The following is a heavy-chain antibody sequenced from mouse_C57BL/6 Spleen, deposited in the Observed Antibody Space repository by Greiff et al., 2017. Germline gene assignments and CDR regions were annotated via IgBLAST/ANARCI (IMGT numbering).Heavy chain of an antibody. V-gene: IGHV1-80*01. J-gene: IGHJ1*03. Sequence: QVQLKQSGAELVKPGASVKISCKASGYAFSSYWMNWVKQRPGKGLEWLGQIYPGDGDTNYNGKFTGKATLAADKSSSTAYMQLSSLTSEDSADYVCARARTTWYVDVWGTGTTGTVSS. CDR1: GYAFSSYW. CDR2: IYPGDGDT. D-gene: IGHD2-14*01. CDR3: ARARTTWYVDV.